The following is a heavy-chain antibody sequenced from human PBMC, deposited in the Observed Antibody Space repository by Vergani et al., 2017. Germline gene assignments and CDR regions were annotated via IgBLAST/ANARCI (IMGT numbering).Heavy chain of an antibody. Sequence: QVQLVESGGGVVQRGGSLRLSCATSGFTLSNYDMQWIRQGPSKGLEFVAFIQFDGSNQYYADTVKGRFTLSRDFSKNTLYLQMNSLRTDDTATYYCAKHFRGWGSDYWGQGTQVIVSS. D-gene: IGHD3-16*01. J-gene: IGHJ4*02. CDR1: GFTLSNYD. CDR3: AKHFRGWGSDY. V-gene: IGHV3-30*02. CDR2: IQFDGSNQ.